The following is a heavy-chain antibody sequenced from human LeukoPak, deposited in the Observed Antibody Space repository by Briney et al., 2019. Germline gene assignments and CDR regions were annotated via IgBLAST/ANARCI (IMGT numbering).Heavy chain of an antibody. Sequence: ASVKVSCKASGYTFTNNFMHWVRQAPGQGLEWMGIINPSGDNTWYAQKFQGRVTMTRDMATSTDYMEVSSLRSEDTAVYYCARRVGSSDCFDYWGQGTLVTVSS. D-gene: IGHD6-6*01. CDR2: INPSGDNT. J-gene: IGHJ4*02. CDR3: ARRVGSSDCFDY. V-gene: IGHV1-46*01. CDR1: GYTFTNNF.